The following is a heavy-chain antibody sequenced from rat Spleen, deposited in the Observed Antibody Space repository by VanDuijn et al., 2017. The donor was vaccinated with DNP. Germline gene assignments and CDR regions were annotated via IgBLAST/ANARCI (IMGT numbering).Heavy chain of an antibody. CDR1: GFTFSDYY. CDR3: ARPLGYGGCAY. J-gene: IGHJ3*01. D-gene: IGHD1-11*01. V-gene: IGHV5-22*01. CDR2: ISYDGTST. Sequence: EVQLVESGGGLVQPGRSLKLSCAASGFTFSDYYMAWVRQAPTRGLEWVASISYDGTSTYYRDSVKGRFTISRDNAKSALYLQMNSLRSEDMATSYCARPLGYGGCAYWGQGTLVTVSS.